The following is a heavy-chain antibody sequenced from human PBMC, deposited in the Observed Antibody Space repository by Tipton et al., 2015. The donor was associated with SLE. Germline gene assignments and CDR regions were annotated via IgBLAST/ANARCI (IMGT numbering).Heavy chain of an antibody. CDR2: SSSSGSTI. V-gene: IGHV3-11*01. CDR3: AKEGYSSSSGVGYFDY. D-gene: IGHD6-6*01. Sequence: SLRLSCAASGFSVSDHYMTWIRQAPGKGLEWVSHSSSSGSTIAYADSVKGRFTITRDNAKNSLYLQMNSLRAEDTAVYYCAKEGYSSSSGVGYFDYWGQGTLVTVSS. J-gene: IGHJ4*02. CDR1: GFSVSDHY.